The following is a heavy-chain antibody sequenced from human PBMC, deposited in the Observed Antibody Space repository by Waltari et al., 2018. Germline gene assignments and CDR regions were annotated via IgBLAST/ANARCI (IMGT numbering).Heavy chain of an antibody. CDR1: GGSISAFY. Sequence: QVQLQASGPSLLKPSETLSLICTVSGGSISAFYWSWVRQPPGKGLDWIGYIYYTGSTNFNPSLKSRVTMSVDTSKNQFSLKLSSVTAADTAFYYCARGGGGDWEWFDSWGQGTLVTVSS. CDR3: ARGGGGDWEWFDS. V-gene: IGHV4-59*01. D-gene: IGHD2-21*02. CDR2: IYYTGST. J-gene: IGHJ5*01.